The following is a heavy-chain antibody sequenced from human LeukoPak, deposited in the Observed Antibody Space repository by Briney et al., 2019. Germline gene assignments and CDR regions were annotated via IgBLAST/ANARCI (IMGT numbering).Heavy chain of an antibody. Sequence: GGSLRLSCAASGFTFSSYWMSWVRQAPGKGLEWVANIKQDGSEKYYVDSVKGRFTISRDNAKNSLYLQMDSLRAEDTAVYYCASGTMIVPVGLWGQGTLVTVFS. CDR2: IKQDGSEK. CDR1: GFTFSSYW. D-gene: IGHD3-22*01. J-gene: IGHJ4*02. CDR3: ASGTMIVPVGL. V-gene: IGHV3-7*01.